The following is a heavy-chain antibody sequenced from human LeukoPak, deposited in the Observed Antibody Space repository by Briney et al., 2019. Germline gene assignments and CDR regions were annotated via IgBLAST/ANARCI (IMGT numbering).Heavy chain of an antibody. V-gene: IGHV3-30*18. Sequence: GGSLRLSCAASGFTFSSYGMNWVRQAPGKGLEWVAVISYDGTNKFYVDSLRGRFTISRDNSKNTLYLQMNSLRAEDTAVYYCAKDGYYGSGTYPDYWGQGTMVTVSS. CDR2: ISYDGTNK. CDR3: AKDGYYGSGTYPDY. D-gene: IGHD3-10*01. CDR1: GFTFSSYG. J-gene: IGHJ3*01.